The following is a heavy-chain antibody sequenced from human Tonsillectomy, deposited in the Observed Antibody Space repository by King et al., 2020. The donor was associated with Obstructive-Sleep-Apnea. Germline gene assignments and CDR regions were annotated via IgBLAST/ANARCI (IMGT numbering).Heavy chain of an antibody. Sequence: VQLVESGGGVVQPGRSLRLSCAASGFTFSSYAMHWVRQAPGKGLEWVAVISYDGSYKYYADSVKGRFTIPRDNSKNTLYLQMNSLRAEDTAVYYCASISSGSLFDPWGQGTLVTVSS. CDR2: ISYDGSYK. D-gene: IGHD1-26*01. V-gene: IGHV3-30*04. CDR3: ASISSGSLFDP. CDR1: GFTFSSYA. J-gene: IGHJ5*02.